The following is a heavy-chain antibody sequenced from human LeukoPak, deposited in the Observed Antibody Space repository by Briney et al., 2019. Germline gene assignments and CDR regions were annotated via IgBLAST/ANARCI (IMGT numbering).Heavy chain of an antibody. CDR2: VSYDGNKK. J-gene: IGHJ4*02. V-gene: IGHV3-30*04. CDR3: AKVTRSTMGPYYFDY. D-gene: IGHD1-26*01. Sequence: PGGSLRLSCAASGFTFSTYAMHWVRQAPGKGLEWMAVVSYDGNKKYYADSVKGRFTISRDNSKNTLYLQMNSLRAEDTAVYYCAKVTRSTMGPYYFDYWGQGTLVTVSS. CDR1: GFTFSTYA.